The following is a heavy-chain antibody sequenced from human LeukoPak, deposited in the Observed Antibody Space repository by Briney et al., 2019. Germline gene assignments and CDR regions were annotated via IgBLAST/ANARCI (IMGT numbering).Heavy chain of an antibody. CDR1: GFTFSNAW. D-gene: IGHD2-2*01. V-gene: IGHV3-15*01. J-gene: IGHJ5*02. CDR2: IKSKTDGGTT. CDR3: AKPGYCSSTSCQGWFDP. Sequence: PGGSLRLSCAASGFTFSNAWMSWVRQAPGKGLEWVGRIKSKTDGGTTDYAAPVKGRFTISRDDSKNTLYLQMNSLRAEDTAVYYCAKPGYCSSTSCQGWFDPWGQGTLVTVSS.